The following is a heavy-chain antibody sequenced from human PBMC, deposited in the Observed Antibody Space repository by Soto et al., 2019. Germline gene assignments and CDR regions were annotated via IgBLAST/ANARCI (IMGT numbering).Heavy chain of an antibody. D-gene: IGHD3-22*01. CDR1: GGTFSSYA. J-gene: IGHJ3*02. Sequence: QVQLVQSGAEVKKPGSSVKVSCKASGGTFSSYAISWVRQAPGQGLEWMGGIIPIFGTANYAQKFQGRVTITADESTSTAYMELSSLRYEDTAVYYCARITYYYNSSGYPDDAFDIWGPGTMVTVSS. V-gene: IGHV1-69*01. CDR3: ARITYYYNSSGYPDDAFDI. CDR2: IIPIFGTA.